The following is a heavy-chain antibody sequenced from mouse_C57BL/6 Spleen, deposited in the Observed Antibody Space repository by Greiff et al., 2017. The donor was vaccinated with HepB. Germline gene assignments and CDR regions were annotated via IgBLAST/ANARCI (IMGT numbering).Heavy chain of an antibody. Sequence: LVESGPELVKPGASVKISCKASGYAFSSSWMNWVKQRPGKGLEWIGRIYPGDGDTNYNGKFKGKATLTADKSSSTAYMQLSSLTSEDSAVYFCARSRNWDGDAMDYWGQGTSVTVSS. D-gene: IGHD4-1*01. J-gene: IGHJ4*01. CDR3: ARSRNWDGDAMDY. V-gene: IGHV1-82*01. CDR2: IYPGDGDT. CDR1: GYAFSSSW.